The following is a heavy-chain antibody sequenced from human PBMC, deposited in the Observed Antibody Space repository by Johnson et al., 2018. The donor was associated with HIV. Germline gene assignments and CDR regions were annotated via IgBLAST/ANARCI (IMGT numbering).Heavy chain of an antibody. CDR3: ARDSYDISGQQHDAFDI. Sequence: EVQLVESGGGLVQPGGSLRLSCAASGFTFDDYGMSWVRQAPGKGLEWVSGINWNGGSTGYADSVKGRFTISRDNAKHSLYLQINSLRTEDTAVYYCARDSYDISGQQHDAFDIWGQGTMVTVSS. CDR2: INWNGGST. CDR1: GFTFDDYG. V-gene: IGHV3-20*04. D-gene: IGHD3-22*01. J-gene: IGHJ3*02.